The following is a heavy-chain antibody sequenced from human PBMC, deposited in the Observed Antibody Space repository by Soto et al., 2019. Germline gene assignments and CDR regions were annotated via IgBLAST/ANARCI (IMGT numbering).Heavy chain of an antibody. Sequence: GGSLRLSCAASGYTFSEYSMNWVRQAPGKGLEWVSYSGTSRKYIFYADSVRGRLTISRDDAKSSLYLQLNSLRDEDTAVYYCVRDRDWAFDIWGQGTMVTV. CDR3: VRDRDWAFDI. CDR2: SGTSRKYI. CDR1: GYTFSEYS. J-gene: IGHJ3*02. D-gene: IGHD3-9*01. V-gene: IGHV3-48*02.